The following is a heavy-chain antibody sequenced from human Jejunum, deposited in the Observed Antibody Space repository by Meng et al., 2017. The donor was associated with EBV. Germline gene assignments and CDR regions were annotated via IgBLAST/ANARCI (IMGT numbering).Heavy chain of an antibody. CDR3: ARVVDYYERSGYPDF. CDR2: IYYSGNT. J-gene: IGHJ4*02. D-gene: IGHD3-22*01. Sequence: HPQEAGPGRGKLSEPRSPTRAASGGSVNTASYYQSWIRQPPGKGLEWIGYIYYSGNTNSNPALKCRATITVDTSKNQFSLKLSSVTAADTAVYYCARVVDYYERSGYPDFWGQGTLVTVSS. CDR1: GGSVNTASYY. V-gene: IGHV4-61*01.